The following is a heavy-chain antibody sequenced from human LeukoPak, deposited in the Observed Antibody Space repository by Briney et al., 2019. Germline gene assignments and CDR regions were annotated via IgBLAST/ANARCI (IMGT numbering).Heavy chain of an antibody. V-gene: IGHV1-18*01. CDR2: ISAYNGNT. D-gene: IGHD3-22*01. Sequence: ASVKVSCKASGYTFTSYGISWVRQAPGQGLEWMGWISAYNGNTNYAQKFQGRVTMTRDTSISTAYMELSRLRSDDTAVYYCARGFGLTMIVIDLYYFDYWGQGTLVTVSS. CDR1: GYTFTSYG. J-gene: IGHJ4*02. CDR3: ARGFGLTMIVIDLYYFDY.